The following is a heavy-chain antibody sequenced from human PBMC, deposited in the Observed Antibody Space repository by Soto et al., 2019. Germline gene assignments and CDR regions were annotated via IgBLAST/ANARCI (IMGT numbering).Heavy chain of an antibody. CDR3: ARAYGDYLSANWFDP. CDR1: GGSISSGGYY. CDR2: IYYSGST. D-gene: IGHD4-17*01. V-gene: IGHV4-31*03. J-gene: IGHJ5*02. Sequence: SETLSLTCTVSGGSISSGGYYWSWIRQHPGKGLEWIGYIYYSGSTYYNPSLKSRVTISVDTSKNQFSLKLSSVTAADTAVYYCARAYGDYLSANWFDPWGQGTLVTVSS.